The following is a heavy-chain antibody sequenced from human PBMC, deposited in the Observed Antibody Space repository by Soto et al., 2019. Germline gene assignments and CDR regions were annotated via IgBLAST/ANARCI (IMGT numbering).Heavy chain of an antibody. J-gene: IGHJ4*02. V-gene: IGHV4-31*03. CDR1: GGSISSGGYY. Sequence: SETLSLTCTVSGGSISSGGYYWSWIRQHPGKGLEWIGYIYYSGSTYYNPSLKSRVTISVDTSKNQFSLKLSSVTAADTAVYYCASGRTVTTGYFDYWGQGTLVTVSS. CDR3: ASGRTVTTGYFDY. CDR2: IYYSGST. D-gene: IGHD4-17*01.